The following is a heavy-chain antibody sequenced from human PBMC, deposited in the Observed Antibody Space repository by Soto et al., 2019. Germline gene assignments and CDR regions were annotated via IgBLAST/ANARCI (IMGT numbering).Heavy chain of an antibody. J-gene: IGHJ4*02. CDR2: ISYDGSNK. Sequence: QVQLVESGGGVVQPGRSLRLSCAASGFTFSSYAMHWVRQAPGKGLEWVAVISYDGSNKYYADSVKGRFTISRDNSKNSLYLQMNSLRAEDTAVYYCASVAVAGTFDCWGQGTLVTVSS. D-gene: IGHD6-19*01. CDR1: GFTFSSYA. V-gene: IGHV3-30-3*01. CDR3: ASVAVAGTFDC.